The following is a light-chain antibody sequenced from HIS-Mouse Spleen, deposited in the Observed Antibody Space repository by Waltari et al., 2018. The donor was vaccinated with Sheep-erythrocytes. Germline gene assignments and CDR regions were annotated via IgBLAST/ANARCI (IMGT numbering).Light chain of an antibody. V-gene: IGKV1-5*03. Sequence: DIQMTQSPSTLSASVGDRVTITCRASHSISSWLAWYQQKPGKAPKLLLYKASSLESGVPSRFSGSGSGTEFTLTISSLQPDDFATYYCQQYNSYSWTFGQGTKVEIK. CDR1: HSISSW. CDR2: KAS. CDR3: QQYNSYSWT. J-gene: IGKJ1*01.